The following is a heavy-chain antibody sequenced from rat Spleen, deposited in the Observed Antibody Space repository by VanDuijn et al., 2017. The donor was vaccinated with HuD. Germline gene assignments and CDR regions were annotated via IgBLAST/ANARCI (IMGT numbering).Heavy chain of an antibody. CDR1: GFTFSDYY. D-gene: IGHD1-9*01. V-gene: IGHV5-22*01. J-gene: IGHJ1*01. CDR3: ARHTYYGYNFYWYFDF. CDR2: ISYEGSST. Sequence: EVQLVESGGGLVQPGRSLKLSCAASGFTFSDYYMAWVRQAPKKGLEWVASISYEGSSTYYGDSVKGRFTISRDNAKSTLYLQMNSLRSEDTATYYCARHTYYGYNFYWYFDFWGPGTMVTVSS.